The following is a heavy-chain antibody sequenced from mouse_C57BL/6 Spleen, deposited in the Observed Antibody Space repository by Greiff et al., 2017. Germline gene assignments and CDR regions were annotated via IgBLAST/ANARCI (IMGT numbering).Heavy chain of an antibody. V-gene: IGHV1-81*01. Sequence: QVQLQQSGAELARPGASVKLSCKASGYTFTSYGISWVKQRTGQGLEWIGEIYPRSGNTYYNEKFKGKATLTADKSSSTAYMELRSLTSEDSAVYFCARSGSTTVVATRNYFDYWGQGTTLTVSS. J-gene: IGHJ2*01. D-gene: IGHD1-1*01. CDR1: GYTFTSYG. CDR3: ARSGSTTVVATRNYFDY. CDR2: IYPRSGNT.